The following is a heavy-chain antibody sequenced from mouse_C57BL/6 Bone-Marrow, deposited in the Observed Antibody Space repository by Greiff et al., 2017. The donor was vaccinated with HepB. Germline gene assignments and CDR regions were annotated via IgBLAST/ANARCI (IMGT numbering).Heavy chain of an antibody. J-gene: IGHJ3*01. CDR1: GYTFTSYG. D-gene: IGHD1-1*01. CDR3: SKNYVGWVAY. Sequence: VQLQQSGAELARPGASVKLSCKASGYTFTSYGISWVKQRTGQGLEWIGEIYPRSGNTYYNEKFKGKATLTADKSSSTAYMELRSLTSEDSAVYFCSKNYVGWVAYWGQGTLVTVSA. V-gene: IGHV1-81*01. CDR2: IYPRSGNT.